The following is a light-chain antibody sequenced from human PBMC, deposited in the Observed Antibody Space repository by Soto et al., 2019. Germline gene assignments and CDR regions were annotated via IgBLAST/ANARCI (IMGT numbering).Light chain of an antibody. J-gene: IGLJ2*01. CDR1: SGDVGGYYY. Sequence: QSALTQPASVSGSPGQSITISCTGTSGDVGGYYYVSWYQQLPGKAPKVLIYEVSERPSGVSNRFSGSKSGNTASLTISGLQAEDEAEYYCCSYAGSRTHVLFGGGTKLTVL. V-gene: IGLV2-23*02. CDR3: CSYAGSRTHVL. CDR2: EVS.